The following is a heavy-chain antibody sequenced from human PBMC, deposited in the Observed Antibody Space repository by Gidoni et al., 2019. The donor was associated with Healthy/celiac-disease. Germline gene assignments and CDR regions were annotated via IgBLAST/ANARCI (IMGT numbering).Heavy chain of an antibody. CDR2: IYWNDDK. CDR3: AHSPRGDYDFWSGLENWFDP. D-gene: IGHD3-3*01. V-gene: IGHV2-5*01. J-gene: IGHJ5*02. Sequence: QITLKESGPTLVKPTQPLTLTCTFSGFSLSPSGVGVGWIRQPPGKALEWLALIYWNDDKRYSPSLKSRLTITKDTSKNQVVLTMTNMDPVDTATYYCAHSPRGDYDFWSGLENWFDPWGQGTLVTVSS. CDR1: GFSLSPSGVG.